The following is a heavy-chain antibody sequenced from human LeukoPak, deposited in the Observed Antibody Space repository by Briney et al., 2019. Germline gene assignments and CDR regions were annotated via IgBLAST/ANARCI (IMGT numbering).Heavy chain of an antibody. D-gene: IGHD3-22*01. J-gene: IGHJ4*02. Sequence: ASVKVSCKASGYSFTDYYIHWVRQAPGQGLEWMGWINPKSGATKNARKFQGRVTMTRDTSTTTAYMELRSLRPNDTAVYHCVSEKYYNDSRVPHPPGYWGQGTLVAVSS. CDR3: VSEKYYNDSRVPHPPGY. CDR2: INPKSGAT. CDR1: GYSFTDYY. V-gene: IGHV1-2*02.